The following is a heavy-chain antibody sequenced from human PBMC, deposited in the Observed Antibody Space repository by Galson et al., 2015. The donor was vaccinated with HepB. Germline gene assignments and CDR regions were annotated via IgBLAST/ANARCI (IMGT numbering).Heavy chain of an antibody. CDR1: GFTFSNYS. D-gene: IGHD2/OR15-2a*01. J-gene: IGHJ4*02. CDR2: TSFDGSDK. CDR3: ARDPSTFDPLSHFDY. Sequence: SLRLSCAASGFTFSNYSIHWVRQAPGKGMEWVAVTSFDGSDKYYADSVKVRFTISRDDSKNRVFLQMNSLRLEDTAVYYCARDPSTFDPLSHFDYWGQGTLVAASA. V-gene: IGHV3-30*04.